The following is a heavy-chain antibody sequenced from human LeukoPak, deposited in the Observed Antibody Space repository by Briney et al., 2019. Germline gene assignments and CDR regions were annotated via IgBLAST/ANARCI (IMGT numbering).Heavy chain of an antibody. V-gene: IGHV3-23*01. D-gene: IGHD2-15*01. CDR1: GFTFNSYA. CDR2: ISGSGGST. J-gene: IGHJ4*02. Sequence: GGSLRLSCAASGFTFNSYAMSWVRQAPGKGLEWVSAISGSGGSTYYADSVRGRFTISRDKFKSTLYLQMNSLRAEDTAVFYCAKRAGSVVAASPFDYWGQGTLVTVSS. CDR3: AKRAGSVVAASPFDY.